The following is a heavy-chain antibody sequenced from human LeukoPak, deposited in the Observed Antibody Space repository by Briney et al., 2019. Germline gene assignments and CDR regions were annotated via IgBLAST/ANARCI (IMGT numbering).Heavy chain of an antibody. D-gene: IGHD5-18*01. Sequence: GGSLRLSCAASGFTFSSYSMNWVRQAPGKGLEWVSYISSSSSTIYYADSVKGRFTISRDNAKNSLYLQMNSLRAEDTAVYYCARESRGYSYGYDYWGQGTLVTVSS. J-gene: IGHJ4*02. V-gene: IGHV3-48*04. CDR3: ARESRGYSYGYDY. CDR1: GFTFSSYS. CDR2: ISSSSSTI.